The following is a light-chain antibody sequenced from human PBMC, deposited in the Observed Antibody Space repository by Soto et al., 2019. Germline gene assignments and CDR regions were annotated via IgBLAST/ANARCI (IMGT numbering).Light chain of an antibody. V-gene: IGLV2-11*01. CDR3: CSYAGSYTPRV. J-gene: IGLJ1*01. Sequence: SALTQPPSVSGSPGQSVTISCSGTSSDVGGYNYVSWYQQHPGKAPKLMIYDVSKRPSGVPDRFSGSKSGNTASLTISGLQAEDEADYYCCSYAGSYTPRVFGTGTKVTVL. CDR1: SSDVGGYNY. CDR2: DVS.